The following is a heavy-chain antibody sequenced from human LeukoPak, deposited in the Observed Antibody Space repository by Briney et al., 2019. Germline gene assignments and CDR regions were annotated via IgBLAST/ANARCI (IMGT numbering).Heavy chain of an antibody. D-gene: IGHD2-21*01. CDR3: EVITDSPF. J-gene: IGHJ4*02. CDR1: GFTFSRFS. V-gene: IGHV3-21*04. CDR2: ISSSSSYK. Sequence: GGSLRLSCTASGFTFSRFSLNWVRQAPGQGLEWVSSISSSSSYKDYAESVKGRFTIGRDNAKNLVYLEMNSLRAEDAAVYYCEVITDSPFWGQGTLVIVSS.